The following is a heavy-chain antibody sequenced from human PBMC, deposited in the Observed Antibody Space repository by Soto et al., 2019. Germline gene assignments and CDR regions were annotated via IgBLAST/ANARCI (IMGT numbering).Heavy chain of an antibody. J-gene: IGHJ5*02. CDR2: INHSGST. CDR1: GGSFSGYY. V-gene: IGHV4-34*01. CDR3: ARASAGWYSSSPPNDP. Sequence: SETLSLTCAVYGGSFSGYYWSWIRQPPGKGLEWIGEINHSGSTNYNPSLKSRVTISVDTSKNQFSLKLSSVTAADTAVYYCARASAGWYSSSPPNDPWGQGTLVTVSS. D-gene: IGHD6-6*01.